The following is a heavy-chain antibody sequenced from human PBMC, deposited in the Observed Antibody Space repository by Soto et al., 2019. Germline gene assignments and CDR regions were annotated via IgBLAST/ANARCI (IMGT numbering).Heavy chain of an antibody. CDR3: ARGGQDFWSGPFDY. D-gene: IGHD3-3*01. Sequence: SEALSLTCTVSDGSISTYFCNWIRQPAGKGLEWIGRIDNSGNTNYNPSLKSRVTMSADTSRNQFSLKLNSVTAADTAVYYCARGGQDFWSGPFDYWGQGALVTVSS. V-gene: IGHV4-4*07. J-gene: IGHJ4*02. CDR1: DGSISTYF. CDR2: IDNSGNT.